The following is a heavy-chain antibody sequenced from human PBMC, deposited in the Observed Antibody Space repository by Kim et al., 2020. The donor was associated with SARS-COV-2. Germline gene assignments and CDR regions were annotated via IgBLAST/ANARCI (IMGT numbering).Heavy chain of an antibody. CDR2: IYYSGST. CDR3: ARPDYGDYQAFDI. D-gene: IGHD4-17*01. CDR1: GGSISSGGYY. V-gene: IGHV4-31*03. Sequence: SETLSLTCTVSGGSISSGGYYWSWIRQHPGKGLEWIGYIYYSGSTYYNPSLKSRVTISVDTSKNQFSLKLSSVTAADTAVYYCARPDYGDYQAFDIWGQGTMVTVSS. J-gene: IGHJ3*02.